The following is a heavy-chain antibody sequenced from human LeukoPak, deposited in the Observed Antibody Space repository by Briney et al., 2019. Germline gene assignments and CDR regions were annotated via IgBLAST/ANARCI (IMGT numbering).Heavy chain of an antibody. V-gene: IGHV3-9*01. J-gene: IGHJ4*02. CDR3: ARFSQLGD. CDR1: GFTFDDYA. D-gene: IGHD1-1*01. CDR2: ISWNSGSI. Sequence: PGGSLRLSCVASGFTFDDYAMHWVRQAPGKGLEWVSGISWNSGSIGYADSVKGRFTISRDNGKKSLYLQMNSLRAEDTAVYYCARFSQLGDWGQGTLVTVSS.